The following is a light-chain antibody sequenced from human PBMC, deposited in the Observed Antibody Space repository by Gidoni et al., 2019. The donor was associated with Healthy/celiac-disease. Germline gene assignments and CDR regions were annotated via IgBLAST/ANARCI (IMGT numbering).Light chain of an antibody. CDR1: QSISSY. Sequence: DSQMTQSPSSLSASVGDRVTITCRASQSISSYLNWYQQKPGKDPKLLIYAASSLQSGVPSRFSGSGSGTDFTLTISSLQPEDFATYYCQQSYSTPRTFGQGTKLEIK. CDR3: QQSYSTPRT. CDR2: AAS. V-gene: IGKV1-39*01. J-gene: IGKJ2*01.